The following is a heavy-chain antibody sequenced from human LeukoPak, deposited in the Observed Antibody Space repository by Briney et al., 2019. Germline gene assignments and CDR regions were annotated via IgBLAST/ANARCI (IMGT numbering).Heavy chain of an antibody. J-gene: IGHJ6*03. CDR1: GGSISSGSYY. CDR3: AKVGSETYSYYHMDV. Sequence: SETLSLTCTVSGGSISSGSYYWNWIRQPAGKGLEWIGYIYDSEDTSYNPSLESRVTISVDTSNNFFSLELTSVTAADTAMYYCAKVGSETYSYYHMDVWGKGTAVTISS. CDR2: IYDSEDT. D-gene: IGHD2-15*01. V-gene: IGHV4-61*10.